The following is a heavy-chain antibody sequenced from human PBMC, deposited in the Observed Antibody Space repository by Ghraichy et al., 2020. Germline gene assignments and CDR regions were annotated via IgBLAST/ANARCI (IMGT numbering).Heavy chain of an antibody. J-gene: IGHJ4*02. CDR1: GFTLNNYW. D-gene: IGHD2-15*01. CDR3: AREYCSGGRCFFGTGGSHFDY. V-gene: IGHV3-74*01. CDR2: IKSDGSST. Sequence: LSLTCAASGFTLNNYWMHWVRQALGKGLVWVSRIKSDGSSTTYADSVKGRFTISRDNAKNTLYLQMNGLRADDTAVYYCAREYCSGGRCFFGTGGSHFDYWGQGTLVTVSS.